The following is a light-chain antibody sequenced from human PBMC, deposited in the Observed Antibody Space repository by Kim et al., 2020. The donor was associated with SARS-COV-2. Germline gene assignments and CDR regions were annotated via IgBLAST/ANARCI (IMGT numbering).Light chain of an antibody. CDR1: SSDVGGYNY. CDR3: SSYAGSNNFEV. CDR2: EVS. Sequence: QSALTQPPSASGSPGQSVTISCTGTSSDVGGYNYVSWYQQHPGKAPKLMIYEVSKRPSGVSDRFSGSKSGNTASLTVSGLQAEDEADYYCSSYAGSNNFEVFGTGTKVTVL. V-gene: IGLV2-8*01. J-gene: IGLJ1*01.